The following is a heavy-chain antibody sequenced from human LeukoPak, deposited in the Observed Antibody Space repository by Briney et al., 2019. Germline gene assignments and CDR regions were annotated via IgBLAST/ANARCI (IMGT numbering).Heavy chain of an antibody. CDR1: GFTFSSYA. V-gene: IGHV3-23*01. CDR3: SKGSYYDSSGSFYFDY. J-gene: IGHJ4*02. D-gene: IGHD3-22*01. Sequence: GGSLRLSCAASGFTFSSYAMSWVRQAPGKGLEWVSGISGSGDNTYYADSVKGRFTISRDNSKNTLYVQVNSLGTEDTAAYYCSKGSYYDSSGSFYFDYWGQGTLVTVSS. CDR2: ISGSGDNT.